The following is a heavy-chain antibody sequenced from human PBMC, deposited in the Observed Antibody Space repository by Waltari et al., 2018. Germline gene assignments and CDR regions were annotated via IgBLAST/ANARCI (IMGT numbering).Heavy chain of an antibody. CDR3: TALTSRNGYNFHGY. CDR2: IKTKSEGGTT. J-gene: IGHJ4*02. CDR1: GFTLNNAW. V-gene: IGHV3-15*01. D-gene: IGHD5-12*01. Sequence: EVQLVASGGGLVKPGGCLRLSCAASGFTLNNAWMSWVREAPGKGLEWVGRIKTKSEGGTTDYAAPVNGRFTISRDDSKNTLYVQMSSLTTEDTAVYYCTALTSRNGYNFHGYWGQGILVTVSS.